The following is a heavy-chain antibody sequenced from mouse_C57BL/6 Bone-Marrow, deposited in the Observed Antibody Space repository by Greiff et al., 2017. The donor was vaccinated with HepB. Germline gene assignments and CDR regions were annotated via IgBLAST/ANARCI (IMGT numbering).Heavy chain of an antibody. CDR2: IDPEDGET. Sequence: DVQLQESGAELVKPGASVKLSCTASGFTFTDYYMHWVKQRAEQGLEWIGRIDPEDGETKYAPNFQGKATITADTSSNTAYLQLSSLASEDTAVYYCARNVYWYFDVWGTGTTVTVSS. V-gene: IGHV14-2*01. CDR3: ARNVYWYFDV. CDR1: GFTFTDYY. J-gene: IGHJ1*03.